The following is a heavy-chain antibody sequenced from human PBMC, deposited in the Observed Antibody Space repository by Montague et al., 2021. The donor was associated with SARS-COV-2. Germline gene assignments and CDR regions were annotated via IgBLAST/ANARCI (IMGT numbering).Heavy chain of an antibody. CDR2: IYHSGST. V-gene: IGHV4-4*02. CDR3: ASRGAVAGKVYFQH. D-gene: IGHD6-19*01. Sequence: SETLSLTCAVSGGSISSSNWWCWVRQPPGKGLVWIGEIYHSGSTNNNPSLKSRVTISVDKSKNQFSLKLSSVTAADTAVYYCASRGAVAGKVYFQHWGQGTLVTVSS. CDR1: GGSISSSNW. J-gene: IGHJ1*01.